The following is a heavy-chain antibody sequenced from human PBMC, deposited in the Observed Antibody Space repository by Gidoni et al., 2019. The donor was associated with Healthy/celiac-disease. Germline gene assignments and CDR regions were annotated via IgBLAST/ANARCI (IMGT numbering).Heavy chain of an antibody. CDR2: INHSGST. J-gene: IGHJ3*02. CDR3: ARVGESVVVPSRYDAFDI. Sequence: QVQLQQWGAGLLKPSETLSLPCAVYGGSFSGYYWSWIRQPPGKGLEWIGEINHSGSTNYNQSLKRRVTIAVDKYKNQFSLKLSAGTAAETAVYYCARVGESVVVPSRYDAFDIWGQGTMVTVSS. CDR1: GGSFSGYY. D-gene: IGHD2-2*01. V-gene: IGHV4-34*01.